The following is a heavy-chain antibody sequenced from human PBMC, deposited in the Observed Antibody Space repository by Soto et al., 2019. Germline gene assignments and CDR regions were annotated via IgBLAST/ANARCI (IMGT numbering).Heavy chain of an antibody. J-gene: IGHJ6*02. Sequence: QVQLLQSGAEVKKPGSSVRVSCEASGGTFRTYAISWVRQAPGQGLEWMGEIIPIFGTINYAQKFQGRLTITADESTATVYMELRSLRSDDTGLYYCAKGAVAGTPTSYYYSGMDVWGQGTKVTVSS. V-gene: IGHV1-69*12. D-gene: IGHD6-19*01. CDR1: GGTFRTYA. CDR3: AKGAVAGTPTSYYYSGMDV. CDR2: IIPIFGTI.